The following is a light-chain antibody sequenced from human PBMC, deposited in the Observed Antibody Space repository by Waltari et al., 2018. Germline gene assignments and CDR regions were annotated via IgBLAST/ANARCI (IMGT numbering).Light chain of an antibody. V-gene: IGLV1-44*01. CDR3: AAWDDSLNGRWV. CDR2: RSD. CDR1: TSNIGSNL. Sequence: QSVLTQPPSASATPGQRVIISCSGSTSNIGSNLVNWYQQLPGKAPKHLISRSDRRPSGVPYRFSGSKSGTSASLAISGLQSEDEADYYCAAWDDSLNGRWVFGGGTKVTVL. J-gene: IGLJ3*02.